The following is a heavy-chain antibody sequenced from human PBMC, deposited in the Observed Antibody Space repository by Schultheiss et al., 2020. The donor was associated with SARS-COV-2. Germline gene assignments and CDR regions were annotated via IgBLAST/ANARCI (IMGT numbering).Heavy chain of an antibody. J-gene: IGHJ5*02. D-gene: IGHD1-7*01. CDR2: IYYSGST. V-gene: IGHV4-61*05. CDR3: ARLKVRTGTTNWFDP. CDR1: GGSISSSSYY. Sequence: SETLSLTCTVSGGSISSSSYYWGWIRQPPGKGLEWIGYIYYSGSTNYNPSLKSRVTISIDTSKNQFSLKLSSVTAADTAVYYCARLKVRTGTTNWFDPWGQGTLVTVSS.